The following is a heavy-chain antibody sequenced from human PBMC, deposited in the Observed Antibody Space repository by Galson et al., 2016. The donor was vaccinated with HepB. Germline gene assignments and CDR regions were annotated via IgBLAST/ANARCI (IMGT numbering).Heavy chain of an antibody. V-gene: IGHV3-11*01. J-gene: IGHJ5*02. D-gene: IGHD1-1*01. Sequence: SLRLSCATSGFAFSDFYMSWIRQTPGKGLEWISYISGRGDITYYGDSVKGRFTISRDNAKKSLFLQMNSLRAEDTAVYFCARGNREGPTGIFRTPPPANPWGQGTQVTVSS. CDR1: GFAFSDFY. CDR3: ARGNREGPTGIFRTPPPANP. CDR2: ISGRGDIT.